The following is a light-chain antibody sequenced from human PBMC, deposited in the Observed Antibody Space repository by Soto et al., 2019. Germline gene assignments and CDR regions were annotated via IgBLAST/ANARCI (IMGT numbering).Light chain of an antibody. CDR2: GAS. CDR1: QSVDSN. V-gene: IGKV3-15*01. CDR3: QQYNNWWT. Sequence: EILMTQSAATLSLSPGERGTLSFRASQSVDSNLAWYQQKPGQAPRLLIYGASTRATGISARFSGSGSGTEFTLTISSLQSEDFGVYYCQQYNNWWTFGQGTKVDIK. J-gene: IGKJ1*01.